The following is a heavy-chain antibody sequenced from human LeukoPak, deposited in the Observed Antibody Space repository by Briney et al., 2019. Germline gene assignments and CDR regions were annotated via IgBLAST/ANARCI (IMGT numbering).Heavy chain of an antibody. V-gene: IGHV1-8*03. J-gene: IGHJ5*02. Sequence: GASVKVSCKASGYTFTSYDINWVRQATGQGLEWMGWMNPNSGNTGYAQKFQGRVTITRNASISTAYIELSSLRSEDTAVYYCARGKAARTSYVFDPWGQGTQVTVSS. CDR1: GYTFTSYD. CDR2: MNPNSGNT. CDR3: ARGKAARTSYVFDP. D-gene: IGHD6-6*01.